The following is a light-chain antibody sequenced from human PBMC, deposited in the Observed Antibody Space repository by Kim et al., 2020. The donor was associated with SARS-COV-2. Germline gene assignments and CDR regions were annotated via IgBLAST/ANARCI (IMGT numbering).Light chain of an antibody. CDR3: QQYDTDPSYT. Sequence: TTGDRVTITCQASHDISNHLNWYQQKPGKAPKLLIYDASKLETGVPSRFSGSGSGTDFTFTISSLQPEDFATYYCQQYDTDPSYTFGQGTKVDIK. V-gene: IGKV1-33*01. CDR2: DAS. CDR1: HDISNH. J-gene: IGKJ2*01.